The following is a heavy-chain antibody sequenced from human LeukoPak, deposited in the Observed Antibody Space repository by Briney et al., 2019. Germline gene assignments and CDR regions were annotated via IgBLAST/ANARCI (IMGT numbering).Heavy chain of an antibody. CDR2: IILILGIA. CDR3: ARPTVTTWGPPHGAFDI. J-gene: IGHJ3*02. Sequence: SVKVSCKASGYTFTGYYMHWVRQAPGQGLEWMGWIILILGIANYAQKFQGRVTITADKSTSTAYMELSSLRSEDTAVYYCARPTVTTWGPPHGAFDIWGQGTMVTVSS. V-gene: IGHV1-69*10. CDR1: GYTFTGYY. D-gene: IGHD4-17*01.